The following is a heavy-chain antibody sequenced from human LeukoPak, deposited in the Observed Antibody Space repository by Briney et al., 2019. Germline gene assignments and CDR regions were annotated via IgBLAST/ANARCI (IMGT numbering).Heavy chain of an antibody. CDR3: ARALARDVYNINWFDP. D-gene: IGHD5-24*01. J-gene: IGHJ5*02. CDR1: GYTFTSYA. CDR2: ISAYNGYT. V-gene: IGHV1-18*01. Sequence: ASVKVSCKASGYTFTSYAISWVRQAPGQGLEWMGWISAYNGYTNYAQSLQGRVTMTTDTSTSTACMELTSLRSDDTAVYYCARALARDVYNINWFDPWGQGTLVTASS.